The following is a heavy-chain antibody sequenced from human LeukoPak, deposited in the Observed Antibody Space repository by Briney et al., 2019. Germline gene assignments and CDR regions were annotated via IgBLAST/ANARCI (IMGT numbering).Heavy chain of an antibody. Sequence: PSETLSLTCTVSGGSFSGYYWSWIRQPPGKGLEWIGEINHSGSTNYNPSLKSRVTISVDTSKNQFSLKLSSVTAADTAVYYCARELRYSSGWYAYYFDYWGQGTLVTVSS. D-gene: IGHD6-19*01. CDR2: INHSGST. V-gene: IGHV4-34*01. CDR1: GGSFSGYY. CDR3: ARELRYSSGWYAYYFDY. J-gene: IGHJ4*02.